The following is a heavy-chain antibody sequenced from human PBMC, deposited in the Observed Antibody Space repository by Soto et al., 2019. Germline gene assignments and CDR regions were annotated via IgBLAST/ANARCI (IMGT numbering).Heavy chain of an antibody. V-gene: IGHV3-11*06. D-gene: IGHD1-26*01. CDR2: ISSSSDYT. CDR3: ARDIPYVGATKYFDY. J-gene: IGHJ4*02. CDR1: GFTFSDFY. Sequence: QVQLVESGGGLVEPGGSLRLSCAVSGFTFSDFYMSWIRQAPGKGLEWISHISSSSDYTHYADSVRGRFTISRDNAKSSLYLQMNSLRAADTAVYYCARDIPYVGATKYFDYWGQGTLVIVSS.